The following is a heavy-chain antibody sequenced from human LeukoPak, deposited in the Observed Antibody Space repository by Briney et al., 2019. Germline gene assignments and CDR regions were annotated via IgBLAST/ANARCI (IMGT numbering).Heavy chain of an antibody. V-gene: IGHV1-24*01. J-gene: IGHJ4*02. D-gene: IGHD6-13*01. CDR2: FDPEDGET. Sequence: VKVSCKVSGYTLTGLSMHWARQAPGKGLEWMGGFDPEDGETIYAQKFQGRVTMTEDTSTDTAYMELSSLRSEDTAVYYCATLGIAAAGTIDYWGQGTLVTVSS. CDR3: ATLGIAAAGTIDY. CDR1: GYTLTGLS.